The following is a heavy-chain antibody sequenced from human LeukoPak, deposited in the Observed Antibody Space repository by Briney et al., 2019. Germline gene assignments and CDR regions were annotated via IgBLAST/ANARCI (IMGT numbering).Heavy chain of an antibody. CDR1: GFTFSSYG. CDR3: AHSGSRGPFDY. V-gene: IGHV3-23*01. D-gene: IGHD6-13*01. J-gene: IGHJ4*02. Sequence: GGTLRLSCAASGFTFSSYGMRWVRQAPGKGLEWVSAISGSGGSTYYADSVKGRFTISRDNSKNTLYLQMNSLRAEDTTVYYCAHSGSRGPFDYWGQGTLVTVSS. CDR2: ISGSGGST.